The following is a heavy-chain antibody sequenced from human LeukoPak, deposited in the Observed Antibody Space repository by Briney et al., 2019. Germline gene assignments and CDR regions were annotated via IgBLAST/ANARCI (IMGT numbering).Heavy chain of an antibody. CDR2: ISGSGGST. V-gene: IGHV3-23*01. D-gene: IGHD5-18*01. CDR1: GVTFSSYV. CDR3: AKDQSRGETAMVPYYFDY. Sequence: PGGSLTLSCAASGVTFSSYVMSWVRQPPGKGLEWVATISGSGGSTYYADSVKGRFTTSRDNSKNTLYLQMNSLRAEDTAVYYCAKDQSRGETAMVPYYFDYWGHGALVSVSS. J-gene: IGHJ4*01.